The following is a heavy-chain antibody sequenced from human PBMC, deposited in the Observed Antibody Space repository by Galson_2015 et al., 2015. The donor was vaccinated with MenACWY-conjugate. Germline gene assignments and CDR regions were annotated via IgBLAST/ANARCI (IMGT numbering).Heavy chain of an antibody. Sequence: QLQESGPGLVKPSETLSLTCTLSGGSFNSYYWSWIRQPPGMGLEWIGYIYYTGITNYNPSLKSRVTISVDTSQNQFSLNLTSVTAADTAVYYCARTRGSGFNRKIDSWGQGVLVTVSS. D-gene: IGHD3-16*01. V-gene: IGHV4-59*01. CDR2: IYYTGIT. CDR3: ARTRGSGFNRKIDS. CDR1: GGSFNSYY. J-gene: IGHJ4*02.